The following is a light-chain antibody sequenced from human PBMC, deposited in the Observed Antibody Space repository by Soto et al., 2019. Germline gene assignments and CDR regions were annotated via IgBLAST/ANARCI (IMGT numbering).Light chain of an antibody. J-gene: IGKJ5*01. Sequence: DIQVTQSPSTLSASVGDRVTITCRASQSISSWLAWYQQKPGKAPKLLIYDASSLESGVPSRFSGSGSGTDFTLTISCLQSEDFATYYCQQYYSYPPITFGQGTRLEIK. V-gene: IGKV1-5*01. CDR3: QQYYSYPPIT. CDR2: DAS. CDR1: QSISSW.